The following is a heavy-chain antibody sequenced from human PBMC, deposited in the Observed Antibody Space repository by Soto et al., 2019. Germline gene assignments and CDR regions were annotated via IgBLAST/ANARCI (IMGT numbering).Heavy chain of an antibody. CDR1: GDSISTYY. Sequence: QVQLQESGPGLVKPSETLSLTCTVSGDSISTYYWSWIRQPPGKGLEWIGYIYYSGSTNYNPSLMWRXXMXVAXSKNQFSLKLTSVTAADTAVYYCARRYRRAWLFDYWGQGTLVTVSS. V-gene: IGHV4-59*01. CDR3: ARRYRRAWLFDY. J-gene: IGHJ4*02. D-gene: IGHD6-19*01. CDR2: IYYSGST.